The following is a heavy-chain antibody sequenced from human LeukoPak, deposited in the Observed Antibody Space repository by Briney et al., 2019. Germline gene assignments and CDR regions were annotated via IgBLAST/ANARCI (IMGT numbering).Heavy chain of an antibody. V-gene: IGHV5-51*01. J-gene: IGHJ5*02. Sequence: GESLKISCKGSGYSFTSYWIGWVRQMPGKGLEWMGIIYPGDSDTRYSPSFQGQVTILADKSISTAYLQWSSLKASDTAMYYCAREPDSSGYYYWFDPWGQGTLVTVSS. CDR2: IYPGDSDT. CDR3: AREPDSSGYYYWFDP. D-gene: IGHD3-22*01. CDR1: GYSFTSYW.